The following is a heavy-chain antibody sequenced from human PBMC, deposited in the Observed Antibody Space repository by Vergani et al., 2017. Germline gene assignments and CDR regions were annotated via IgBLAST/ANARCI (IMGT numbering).Heavy chain of an antibody. D-gene: IGHD2-2*01. CDR1: GFTFSSYA. CDR3: ARDVLTGYGSSSSCYSVPRGWGWFDP. CDR2: ISYDGSNK. Sequence: QVQLVESGGGVVQPGRSLRLSCAASGFTFSSYAMHWVRQAPGKGLEWVAVISYDGSNKYYADSVKGRFTTSRDTSKNTLYRQMNSLRAEDTAVYYCARDVLTGYGSSSSCYSVPRGWGWFDPWGQGTLVTVSS. J-gene: IGHJ5*02. V-gene: IGHV3-30-3*01.